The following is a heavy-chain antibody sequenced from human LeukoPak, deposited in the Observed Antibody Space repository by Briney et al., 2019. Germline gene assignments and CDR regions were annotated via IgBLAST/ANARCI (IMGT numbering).Heavy chain of an antibody. CDR1: GFTFSRYT. D-gene: IGHD6-13*01. V-gene: IGHV3-9*03. CDR2: ISWNSGSI. Sequence: HGGSLRLSCAASGFTFSRYTMNWVRQAPGKGLEWVSGISWNSGSIGYADAVKGRFTISRDNAKNSLYLQMNSLRLEDMALYYCAKDIAAVGSWGFDYWGQGTLVTVSS. CDR3: AKDIAAVGSWGFDY. J-gene: IGHJ4*02.